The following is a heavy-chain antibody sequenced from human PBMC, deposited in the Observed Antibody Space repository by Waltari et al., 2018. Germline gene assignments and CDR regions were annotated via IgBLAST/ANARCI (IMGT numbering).Heavy chain of an antibody. D-gene: IGHD2-8*01. CDR1: GFTFTTHV. V-gene: IGHV3-23*01. CDR3: AKNEKFCIKAACYDS. CDR2: ITSSGDAT. Sequence: EVQLLESGGDLVQPGGSLRLSCAASGFTFTTHVMTWVRQAPGKGLEWVSVITSSGDATYYAGSVKGRFTISRDNSRNTLNLHMSSLRAEDTATYYCAKNEKFCIKAACYDSWGQGTLVTVSS. J-gene: IGHJ4*02.